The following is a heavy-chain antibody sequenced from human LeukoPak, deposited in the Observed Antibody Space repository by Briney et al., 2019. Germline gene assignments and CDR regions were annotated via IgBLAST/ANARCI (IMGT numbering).Heavy chain of an antibody. CDR1: GGSFSGYH. CDR3: ARGGNPADIVATSSYYYQLDY. D-gene: IGHD5-12*01. J-gene: IGHJ4*02. V-gene: IGHV4-34*01. Sequence: SETLSPTCAAYGGSFSGYHWSWIRKPPGKGLEWSGEINHSGSTNYNQSPKSRVTISVDTSKNHFSLKLSSVTAADTAVYYCARGGNPADIVATSSYYYQLDYWGQGTLVTVSS. CDR2: INHSGST.